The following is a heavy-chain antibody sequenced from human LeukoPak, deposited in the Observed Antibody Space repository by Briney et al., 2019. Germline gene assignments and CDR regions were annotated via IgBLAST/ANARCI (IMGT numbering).Heavy chain of an antibody. CDR3: ARERLTMVRGVIGYCYYGMDV. CDR1: GGSISSYY. Sequence: SETLSLTCTVSGGSISSYYWSWIRQPPGKGLDWIGYIYYSGSTNYNPSLKSRVTISVDTSKNQFSLKLSSVTAADTAVYYCARERLTMVRGVIGYCYYGMDVWGQGTTVTVSS. V-gene: IGHV4-59*01. J-gene: IGHJ6*02. D-gene: IGHD3-10*01. CDR2: IYYSGST.